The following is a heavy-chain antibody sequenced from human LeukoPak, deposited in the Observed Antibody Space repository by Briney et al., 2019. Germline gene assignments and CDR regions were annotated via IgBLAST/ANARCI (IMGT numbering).Heavy chain of an antibody. CDR1: GGSITQTNY. V-gene: IGHV4-4*02. CDR2: VNLQGGT. CDR3: AREGSAYRPLDY. J-gene: IGHJ4*02. Sequence: SETLSLTCDVSGGSITQTNYWTWVRPPPGRGLKWIGEVNLQGGTNSNPSLLRRVAISVDTSANHITLLMTSVTAADTAVYYCAREGSAYRPLDYSGQGTLVTVSS. D-gene: IGHD3-16*01.